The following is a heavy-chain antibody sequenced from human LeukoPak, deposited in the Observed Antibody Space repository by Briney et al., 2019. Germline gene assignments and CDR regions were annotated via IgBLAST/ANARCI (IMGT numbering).Heavy chain of an antibody. CDR1: GFTFSSYA. CDR3: ANIDQYYYDSSGYYGY. J-gene: IGHJ4*02. CDR2: ISGSSGST. V-gene: IGHV3-23*01. Sequence: GGSLRLSCAASGFTFSSYAMSWVRQAPGKGLEWVSAISGSSGSTYYADSVKGRFTISRDNSKNTLYLQMNSLRAEDTAVYYCANIDQYYYDSSGYYGYWGQGTLVTVSS. D-gene: IGHD3-22*01.